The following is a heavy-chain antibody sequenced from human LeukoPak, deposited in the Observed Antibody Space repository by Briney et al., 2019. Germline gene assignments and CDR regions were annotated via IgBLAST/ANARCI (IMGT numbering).Heavy chain of an antibody. J-gene: IGHJ3*02. V-gene: IGHV4-34*01. D-gene: IGHD4-11*01. CDR2: INHSGST. CDR3: ARGGVWRLQYLVSVLGFDAFDI. Sequence: PSETLSLTCAVYGGSFSGYYWSWIRQPPGKGLEWIGEINHSGSTNYNPSLKGRVTISVDTSKNQFSLKLSSVTAADTAVYYCARGGVWRLQYLVSVLGFDAFDIWGQGTMVTVSS. CDR1: GGSFSGYY.